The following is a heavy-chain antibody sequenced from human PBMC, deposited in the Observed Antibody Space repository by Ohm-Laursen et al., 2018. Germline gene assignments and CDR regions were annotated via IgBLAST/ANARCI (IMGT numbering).Heavy chain of an antibody. V-gene: IGHV4-59*12. CDR1: GDSINSSY. CDR2: INYSGST. D-gene: IGHD3-16*01. J-gene: IGHJ4*02. CDR3: ARDLYADYLDS. Sequence: GTLSLTCTVSGDSINSSYWSWIRQPPGKRLEWIGYINYSGSTNYNPSLKSRVTISVGTSKNQFSLKLSSVTAADTAVYYCARDLYADYLDSWGQGTLVTVSS.